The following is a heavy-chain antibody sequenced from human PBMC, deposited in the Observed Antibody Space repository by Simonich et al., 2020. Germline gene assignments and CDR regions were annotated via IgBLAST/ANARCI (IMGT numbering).Heavy chain of an antibody. J-gene: IGHJ4*02. CDR1: GGSISSYY. CDR3: ARGGLYFDY. Sequence: QVQLQESGPGLVKPSETLSLTCTVSGGSISSYYWSWIRQPPGKGLEWIGYIYYRGSTNSNPSLKSRVTISVDTSKNQFSLKLSSVTAADTAVYYCARGGLYFDYWGQGTLVTVSS. CDR2: IYYRGST. D-gene: IGHD2-15*01. V-gene: IGHV4-59*01.